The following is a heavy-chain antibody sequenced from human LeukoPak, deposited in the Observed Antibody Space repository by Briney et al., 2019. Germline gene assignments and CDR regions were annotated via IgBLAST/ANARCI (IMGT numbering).Heavy chain of an antibody. CDR2: IHYSGTT. D-gene: IGHD2-15*01. V-gene: IGHV4-59*07. J-gene: IGHJ4*02. Sequence: SDTLSLTCTVSGGSISSYWSWIRQPPGKALEWIGFIHYSGTTNYNPSLKSRVTISIDTSKNQFSLRLTSVTAADTAVYFCARQYCSGVNCYPFFDSWGQGTLVTVSS. CDR1: GGSISSY. CDR3: ARQYCSGVNCYPFFDS.